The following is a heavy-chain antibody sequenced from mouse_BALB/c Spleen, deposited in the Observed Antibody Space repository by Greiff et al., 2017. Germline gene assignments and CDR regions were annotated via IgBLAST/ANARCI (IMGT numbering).Heavy chain of an antibody. CDR3: AREALYGMFAY. D-gene: IGHD1-1*01. V-gene: IGHV2-9*02. J-gene: IGHJ3*01. Sequence: VKVVESGPGLVAPSQSLSITCTVSGFSLTSYGVHWVRQPPGKGLEWLGVIWAGGSTNYNSALMSRLSISKDNSKSQVFLKMNSLQTDDTAMYYCAREALYGMFAYWGQGTLVTVSA. CDR1: GFSLTSYG. CDR2: IWAGGST.